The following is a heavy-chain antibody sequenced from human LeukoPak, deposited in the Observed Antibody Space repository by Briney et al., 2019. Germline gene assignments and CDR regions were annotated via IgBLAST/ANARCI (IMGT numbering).Heavy chain of an antibody. CDR1: GFIVSSNY. D-gene: IGHD3-16*01. J-gene: IGHJ4*02. CDR2: IYSGGST. CDR3: VRDDPGFMPGNW. V-gene: IGHV3-53*05. Sequence: GGSLRLSCAASGFIVSSNYMSWVRQAPGKGLEWVSVIYSGGSTYYADSVKGRFTIPRDNSKNTLYLQMNSLRAEGTAVYYCVRDDPGFMPGNWWGQGTLVTVSS.